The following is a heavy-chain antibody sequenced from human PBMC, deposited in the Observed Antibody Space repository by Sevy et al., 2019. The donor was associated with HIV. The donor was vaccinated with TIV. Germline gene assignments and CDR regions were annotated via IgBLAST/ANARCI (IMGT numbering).Heavy chain of an antibody. V-gene: IGHV3-21*01. J-gene: IGHJ3*02. CDR2: ISSSSSYI. Sequence: GGSLRLSCAASGFTFSSYSMNWVRQAPGKGLEWVSSISSSSSYIYYADSVKGRFTISRDNAKNSLYLQMNSLRAEDTAVYYCAGVGYCSRTSCYVAFDIWGQGTMVTVSS. CDR3: AGVGYCSRTSCYVAFDI. D-gene: IGHD2-2*03. CDR1: GFTFSSYS.